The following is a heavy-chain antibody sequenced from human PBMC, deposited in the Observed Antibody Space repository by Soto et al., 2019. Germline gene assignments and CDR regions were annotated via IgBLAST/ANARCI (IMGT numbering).Heavy chain of an antibody. CDR1: GFTFSSYS. CDR2: ISSSSSYI. V-gene: IGHV3-21*01. CDR3: ARDQDSSSWYRRDYYYYGMDV. Sequence: GGSLRLSCAASGFTFSSYSMNWVRQAPGKGLEWVSSISSSSSYIYYADSVKGRFTISRGNAKNSLYLQMNSLRAEDTAVYYCARDQDSSSWYRRDYYYYGMDVGGQGTTVTV. J-gene: IGHJ6*02. D-gene: IGHD6-13*01.